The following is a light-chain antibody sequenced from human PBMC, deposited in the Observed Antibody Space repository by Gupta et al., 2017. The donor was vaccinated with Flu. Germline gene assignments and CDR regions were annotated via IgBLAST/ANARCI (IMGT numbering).Light chain of an antibody. V-gene: IGKV1-39*01. CDR2: AGS. CDR3: QQSYLVPYT. Sequence: DIQMTQSPSSLSASIGDTVTITCRATRMISNNLSWYQHKAGSAPKLLIFAGSSLQSGVPSRFSGSGSGTDYSLTISGLQPEDFATYYCQQSYLVPYTFGQGTTLEVK. J-gene: IGKJ2*01. CDR1: RMISNN.